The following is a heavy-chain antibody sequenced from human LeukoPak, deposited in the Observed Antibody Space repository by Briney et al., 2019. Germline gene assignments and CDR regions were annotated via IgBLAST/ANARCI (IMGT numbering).Heavy chain of an antibody. CDR3: ASPLGDSSGYSVYGMDV. J-gene: IGHJ6*01. CDR1: GFTVSSNY. Sequence: GGSLRLSCAASGFTVSSNYMSWVRQAPGKGLEWVSAIYSGGSTYYADSVKGRFTISRDNSKNTLYLQMNSLRAEDTAVYYCASPLGDSSGYSVYGMDVWGQGTTVTVSS. V-gene: IGHV3-53*01. CDR2: IYSGGST. D-gene: IGHD3-22*01.